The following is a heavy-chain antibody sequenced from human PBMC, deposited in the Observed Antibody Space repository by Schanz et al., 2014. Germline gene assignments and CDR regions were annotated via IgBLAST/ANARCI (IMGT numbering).Heavy chain of an antibody. J-gene: IGHJ6*02. CDR2: LDRSGGKT. CDR3: ARDKDVISTHFYSPFYFYVMDV. V-gene: IGHV3-23*04. D-gene: IGHD3-3*02. CDR1: GFKFENYA. Sequence: EVQLVESGGNLVQPGGSLSLSCAASGFKFENYAMNWVRQAPGKGLEWVSSLDRSGGKTYYAESVTGRFTISRDNSKKTLYLQMSSLTAEDTAVYYCARDKDVISTHFYSPFYFYVMDVWGQGTTVTVSS.